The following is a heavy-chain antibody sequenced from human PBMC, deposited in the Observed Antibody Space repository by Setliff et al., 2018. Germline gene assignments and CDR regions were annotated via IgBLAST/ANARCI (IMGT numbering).Heavy chain of an antibody. J-gene: IGHJ2*01. CDR2: ISGSGGTT. CDR1: GFTFSSCA. D-gene: IGHD6-13*01. CDR3: AKDGSSSGSWSFDL. V-gene: IGHV3-23*01. Sequence: GGSLRLSCAASGFTFSSCAMTWVRQATGKGLEWVSSISGSGGTTYYVDSVKGQFTISRDNSKNTLYLQMNSLRAEDTAVYYCAKDGSSSGSWSFDLWGRGTLVTVSS.